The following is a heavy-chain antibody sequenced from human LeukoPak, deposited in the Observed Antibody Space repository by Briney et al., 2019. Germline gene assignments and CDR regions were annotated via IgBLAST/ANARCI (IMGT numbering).Heavy chain of an antibody. V-gene: IGHV3-21*01. CDR3: ARRPTRSSSSWKNWFDP. D-gene: IGHD6-13*01. Sequence: GGSLRLSCAASGFTFSSYSMNWVRQAPGKGLEWVSSISSSSSYIYYADSVKGRFTISRDNAKNSLYLQMNSLRAEDTAVYYCARRPTRSSSSWKNWFDPWGQGTLVTVSS. CDR2: ISSSSSYI. J-gene: IGHJ5*02. CDR1: GFTFSSYS.